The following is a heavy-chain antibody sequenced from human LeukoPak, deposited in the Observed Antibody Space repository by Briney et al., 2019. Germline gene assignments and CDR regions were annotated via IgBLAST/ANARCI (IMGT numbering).Heavy chain of an antibody. J-gene: IGHJ4*02. D-gene: IGHD3-10*01. CDR2: ISISSTTI. V-gene: IGHV3-48*02. Sequence: GGSLRLSCAASGFTFSSYAMSWVRQAPGKGLEWVSYISISSTTIYYADSVKGRFTISRDNAKNSLYLQMNSLRDEDTAVYYCARDRWFGESRYFDYWGQGTLVTVSS. CDR3: ARDRWFGESRYFDY. CDR1: GFTFSSYA.